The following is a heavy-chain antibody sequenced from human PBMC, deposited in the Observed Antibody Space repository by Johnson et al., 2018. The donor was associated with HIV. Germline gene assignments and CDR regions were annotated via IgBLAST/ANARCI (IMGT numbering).Heavy chain of an antibody. D-gene: IGHD1-1*01. J-gene: IGHJ3*02. CDR3: TTGLYWNDAFDI. CDR1: GFTFSNAC. Sequence: VQLVESGGGLVKPGGSLTLSCAASGFTFSNACMSWVRQAPGKGLEWVGRVKSKADGGTTDYAAPVKGRFTISRDGSKNTLYLQMNSLKTEDTAVYYCTTGLYWNDAFDIWGQGTMVTVSS. V-gene: IGHV3-15*01. CDR2: VKSKADGGTT.